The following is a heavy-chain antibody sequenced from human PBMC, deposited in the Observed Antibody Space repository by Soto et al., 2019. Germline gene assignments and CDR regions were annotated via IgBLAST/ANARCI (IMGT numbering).Heavy chain of an antibody. D-gene: IGHD2-21*02. CDR3: SRVGPYCGGDCYSPPP. CDR2: IYHSGST. J-gene: IGHJ5*02. V-gene: IGHV4-38-2*02. CDR1: GYSIRNGYY. Sequence: KPSETLSLTCTVSGYSIRNGYYWGWIRQPPGKGLEWIGTIYHSGSTYYNPSLKSRVTISVDASENHFSLKLSSVTAADTAVYYCSRVGPYCGGDCYSPPPWGQGTLGTVSS.